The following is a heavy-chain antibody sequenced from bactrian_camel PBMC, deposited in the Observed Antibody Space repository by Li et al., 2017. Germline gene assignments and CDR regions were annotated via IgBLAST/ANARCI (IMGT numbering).Heavy chain of an antibody. V-gene: IGHV3S53*01. CDR1: AYAGASLV. Sequence: HVQLVESGGDSVQPGGSLRLSCAASAYAGASLVIAWFRQAPGKEREGAAGIGSDGETRYKSSVKGRFTISGDNAKNTVLLRMTDLKLQDTGVYYCAAWPAYQDLRLKGFGQCRTWDNYYWGQGTQVTVS. D-gene: IGHD3*01. CDR2: IGSDGET. J-gene: IGHJ4*01. CDR3: AAWPAYQDLRLKGFGQCRTWDNYY.